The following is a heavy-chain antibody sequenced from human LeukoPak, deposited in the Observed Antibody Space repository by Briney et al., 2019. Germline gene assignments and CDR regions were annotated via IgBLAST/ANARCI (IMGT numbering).Heavy chain of an antibody. D-gene: IGHD3-10*01. CDR3: AKLIRGVTLYYFDY. J-gene: IGHJ4*02. Sequence: GRSLRLSCAASGFTFSSYGMHWVRQAPGKGLEWVAVISYDGSNKYYADSVKGRFTISRDNSKNTLYLQMNSLRAEDTAVYYCAKLIRGVTLYYFDYWGQGTLVTVSS. CDR1: GFTFSSYG. CDR2: ISYDGSNK. V-gene: IGHV3-30*18.